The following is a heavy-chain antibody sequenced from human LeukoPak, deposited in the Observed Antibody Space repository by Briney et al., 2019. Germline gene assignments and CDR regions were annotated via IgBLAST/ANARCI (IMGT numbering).Heavy chain of an antibody. Sequence: PETLSLTCAVYSGSFSDYYWSWIRQPPGKGLEWIGEINHSGTTNYFPSLKGRATISMDTSKNQFSLKLRSVTAADTAIYYCARMVRGVQSHLSWFDSWGRGTLVTVSS. J-gene: IGHJ5*01. V-gene: IGHV4-34*01. D-gene: IGHD3-10*01. CDR3: ARMVRGVQSHLSWFDS. CDR1: SGSFSDYY. CDR2: INHSGTT.